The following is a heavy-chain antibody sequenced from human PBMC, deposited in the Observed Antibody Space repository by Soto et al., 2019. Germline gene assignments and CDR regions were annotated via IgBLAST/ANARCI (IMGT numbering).Heavy chain of an antibody. J-gene: IGHJ6*03. D-gene: IGHD3-10*01. CDR2: IIPILGIA. CDR1: GGTFSSYT. Sequence: ASVKVSCKASGGTFSSYTISWVRQAPGQGLEWMGRIIPILGIANYAQKFQGRVTITADKSTSTAYMELSSLRSGDTAVYYCATRYGSGSYYMSYYYYYMDVCGKGTTVTVSS. V-gene: IGHV1-69*02. CDR3: ATRYGSGSYYMSYYYYYMDV.